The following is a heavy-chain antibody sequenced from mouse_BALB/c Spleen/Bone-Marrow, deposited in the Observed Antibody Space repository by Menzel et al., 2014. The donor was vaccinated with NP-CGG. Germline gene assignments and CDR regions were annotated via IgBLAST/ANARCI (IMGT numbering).Heavy chain of an antibody. J-gene: IGHJ2*01. Sequence: VQLQQSGPGLVKPSQSLSLTCTVTGYSITSDYAWNWIRQFPGNKLEWMGYISYSGSTDYNPSLKSRISITRDTSKNQFFLQLYSVTTEDTATYYCARATYYGNFFDYWGQGTTLTVSS. V-gene: IGHV3-2*02. CDR3: ARATYYGNFFDY. CDR2: ISYSGST. D-gene: IGHD2-10*01. CDR1: GYSITSDYA.